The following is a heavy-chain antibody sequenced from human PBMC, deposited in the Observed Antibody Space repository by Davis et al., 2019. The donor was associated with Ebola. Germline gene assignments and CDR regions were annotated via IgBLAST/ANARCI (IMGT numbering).Heavy chain of an antibody. CDR1: GYILTTYY. CDR3: ATPMGRGYIEY. D-gene: IGHD3-10*01. J-gene: IGHJ4*02. V-gene: IGHV1-46*03. CDR2: INPSGGST. Sequence: ASVQDTCKASGYILTTYYIHWVRQPPGHGLDRTGIINPSGGSTSYAQKFQGRVTMTRDTSTSTVYMGLRSLRSEDTAVYYCATPMGRGYIEYWGQGTLVTVSS.